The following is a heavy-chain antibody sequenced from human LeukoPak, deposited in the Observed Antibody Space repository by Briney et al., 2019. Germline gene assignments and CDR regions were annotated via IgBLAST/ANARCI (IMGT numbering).Heavy chain of an antibody. J-gene: IGHJ6*03. Sequence: SETLSLTCTVSGGSISAHYWSWIRQPPGKGLEYIGDVYYTGTTNYNPSLKSRVTMSVDTSKNRFSLRLTSVTAADTALYYCAKFGTYPVHVSYSYYYMDVWGKGTTVTVSS. CDR3: AKFGTYPVHVSYSYYYMDV. CDR1: GGSISAHY. V-gene: IGHV4-59*11. D-gene: IGHD1-26*01. CDR2: VYYTGTT.